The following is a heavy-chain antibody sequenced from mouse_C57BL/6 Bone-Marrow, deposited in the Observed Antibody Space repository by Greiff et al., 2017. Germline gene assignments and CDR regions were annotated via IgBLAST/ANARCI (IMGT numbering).Heavy chain of an antibody. CDR2: ISSGGSYT. J-gene: IGHJ2*01. D-gene: IGHD3-2*02. Sequence: EVKLMESGGDLVKPGGSLKLSCAASGFTFSSYGMSWVRQTPDKRLEWVATISSGGSYTYYPDSVKGRFTISRDNAKNTLYLLMSSLKSEDTAMYYCARLDSSGYFDYWGQGTTLTVSS. CDR1: GFTFSSYG. V-gene: IGHV5-6*01. CDR3: ARLDSSGYFDY.